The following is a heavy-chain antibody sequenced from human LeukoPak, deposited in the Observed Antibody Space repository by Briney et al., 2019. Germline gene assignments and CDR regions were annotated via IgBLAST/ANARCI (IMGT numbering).Heavy chain of an antibody. V-gene: IGHV3-53*01. CDR1: GFTVSGNY. Sequence: GGSLRLSCAVSGFTVSGNYMSWVRQAPGKGLEWVSLIYSGGTTYYEDSVKGRFTISRDNSKNTLYLQMNSLRAEDTAVYYCARRAGGYSHPYDYWGQGILVTVSS. J-gene: IGHJ4*02. CDR2: IYSGGTT. CDR3: ARRAGGYSHPYDY. D-gene: IGHD4-23*01.